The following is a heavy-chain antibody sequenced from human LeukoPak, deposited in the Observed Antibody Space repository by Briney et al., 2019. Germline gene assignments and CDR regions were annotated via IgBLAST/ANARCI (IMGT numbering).Heavy chain of an antibody. CDR3: ARRRFSGDTAMLDY. CDR2: IDPSDSYT. D-gene: IGHD5-18*01. CDR1: GYSFTTYW. Sequence: GESLKISCKGSGYSFTTYWIIWVRQRSGKGLECMGRIDPSDSYTNYSPSFQGHVTTSADTSINTAFLQWSSLKASDTAMYYCARRRFSGDTAMLDYWGQGTLVSVSS. V-gene: IGHV5-10-1*01. J-gene: IGHJ4*02.